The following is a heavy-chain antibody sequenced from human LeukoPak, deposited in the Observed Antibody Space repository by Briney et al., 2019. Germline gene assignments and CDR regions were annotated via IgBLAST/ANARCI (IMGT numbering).Heavy chain of an antibody. CDR3: AREGGGGRDGLPYYYYYMDV. J-gene: IGHJ6*03. CDR2: ISAYNGNT. V-gene: IGHV1-18*01. CDR1: GYTFTSYG. D-gene: IGHD5-24*01. Sequence: ASVKVSCKASGYTFTSYGISWVRQAPGQGLEWMGWISAYNGNTNYAQKLQGRVTMTTETSTSTAYMELRSLRSDDTAVYYCAREGGGGRDGLPYYYYYMDVWGKGTTVTVSS.